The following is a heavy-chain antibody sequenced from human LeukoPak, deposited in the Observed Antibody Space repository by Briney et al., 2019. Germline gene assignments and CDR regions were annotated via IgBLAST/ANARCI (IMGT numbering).Heavy chain of an antibody. V-gene: IGHV4-39*02. D-gene: IGHD3-10*01. CDR1: GVSISSSNSY. CDR3: ARDLWFGEGGWFDP. CDR2: IYYSGNT. Sequence: SETLSLTCTVSGVSISSSNSYWGWIRQPPGKGLEWIGSIYYSGNTYYNASLKSQVSISIDTSKNQFSLRLTSVTAADTAVYYCARDLWFGEGGWFDPWGQGTLVTVSS. J-gene: IGHJ5*02.